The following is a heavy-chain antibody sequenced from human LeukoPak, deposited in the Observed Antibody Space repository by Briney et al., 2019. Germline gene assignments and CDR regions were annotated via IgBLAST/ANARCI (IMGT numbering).Heavy chain of an antibody. CDR1: GFTVSSNY. CDR2: INSSSGYI. V-gene: IGHV3-21*01. Sequence: PGGSLRLPCAASGFTVSSNYMNWVRQAPGKGLEWVSSINSSSGYIYYADSVKGRFTISRDNAKNSLYLQMNSLRAEDTAVYYCARDATMVPLYYYYYMDVRGKGTTVTVSS. J-gene: IGHJ6*03. D-gene: IGHD3-10*01. CDR3: ARDATMVPLYYYYYMDV.